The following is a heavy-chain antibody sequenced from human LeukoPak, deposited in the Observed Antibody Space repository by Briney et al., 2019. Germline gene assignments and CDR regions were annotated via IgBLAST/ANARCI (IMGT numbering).Heavy chain of an antibody. CDR3: AKEEGGSYPHFDY. D-gene: IGHD1-26*01. CDR2: ISAYNGNT. Sequence: ASVKVSCKASGYGFINYGINWVRQAPGQGLEWMGWISAYNGNTNYAQKLQGRVTMTTDTSTSTAYMELRSLRSDDTAVYYCAKEEGGSYPHFDYWGQGTLVTVSS. CDR1: GYGFINYG. J-gene: IGHJ4*02. V-gene: IGHV1-18*01.